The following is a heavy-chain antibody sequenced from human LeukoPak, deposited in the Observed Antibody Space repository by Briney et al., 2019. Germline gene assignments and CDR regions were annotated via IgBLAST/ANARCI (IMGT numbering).Heavy chain of an antibody. Sequence: PSETLSLTCAVSGYSNSSGDYWGWIRQPPGKGLEWIGSIYHSGSTYYNPSLKSRVTISVDTSKNQFSLKLSSVTAADTAVYYCARRQWLISREMDWFDPWGQGTLVTVSS. D-gene: IGHD6-19*01. J-gene: IGHJ5*02. CDR3: ARRQWLISREMDWFDP. CDR2: IYHSGST. V-gene: IGHV4-38-2*01. CDR1: GYSNSSGDY.